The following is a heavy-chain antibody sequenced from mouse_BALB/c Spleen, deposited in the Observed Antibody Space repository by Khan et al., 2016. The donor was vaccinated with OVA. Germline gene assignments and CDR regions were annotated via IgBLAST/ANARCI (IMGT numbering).Heavy chain of an antibody. CDR3: TRRGLVGSFVY. Sequence: QVQLQQSGAELANPGASVKMSCKASGYTFTSYWMHWVKQRPGQGLEWIGFINPSTGYTEYNQKFKDKATLTTDKSSSTAYMQLSSRTVEDSAVYYCTRRGLVGSFVYWGQGTLVTVSA. D-gene: IGHD1-1*02. CDR2: INPSTGYT. V-gene: IGHV1-7*01. CDR1: GYTFTSYW. J-gene: IGHJ3*01.